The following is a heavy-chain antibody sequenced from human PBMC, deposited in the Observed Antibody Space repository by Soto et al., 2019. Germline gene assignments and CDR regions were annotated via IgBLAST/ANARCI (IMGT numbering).Heavy chain of an antibody. J-gene: IGHJ6*02. CDR1: GVTLSSYA. V-gene: IGHV3-23*01. CDR2: VSGGGGSP. CDR3: ARVQGSAYYDFWGGYYGGMDV. D-gene: IGHD3-3*01. Sequence: GGALRVPWGGSGVTLSSYAMSGGRPAPGKGVGWVSGVSGGGGSPYYADSVKGRVTLSRDKSKNTLYLKMNSLRAEDPAVYYCARVQGSAYYDFWGGYYGGMDVWGQGTTVTVSS.